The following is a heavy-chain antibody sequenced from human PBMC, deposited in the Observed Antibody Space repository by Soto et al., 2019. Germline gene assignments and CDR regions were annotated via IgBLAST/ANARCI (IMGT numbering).Heavy chain of an antibody. CDR3: AKWISARPDYYYYMDV. CDR1: GFTFSSYA. D-gene: IGHD6-6*01. J-gene: IGHJ6*03. CDR2: ISSSGSST. V-gene: IGHV3-23*01. Sequence: GGSLRLSCAASGFTFSSYAMSWVRQAPGKGLEWVSTISSSGSSTYYADSVKGRFPISRDNSKNTLYLQMNSLRAEDTAVYYCAKWISARPDYYYYMDVWGKGTTVTVSS.